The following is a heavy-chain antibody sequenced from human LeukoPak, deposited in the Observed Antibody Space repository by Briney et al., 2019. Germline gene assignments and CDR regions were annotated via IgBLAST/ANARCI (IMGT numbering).Heavy chain of an antibody. V-gene: IGHV3-9*01. CDR1: GFTFDDYA. D-gene: IGHD2-21*01. J-gene: IGHJ4*02. CDR2: ISWNSVKI. Sequence: GGSLRLSCAASGFTFDDYAMHWVRHVPGKGLEWVSGISWNSVKIVYADSVQGRFTISRDNAKNSLHLQMHSLRSEDTALYYCAKGFDSGGDYFFDYWGQGTLVTVSS. CDR3: AKGFDSGGDYFFDY.